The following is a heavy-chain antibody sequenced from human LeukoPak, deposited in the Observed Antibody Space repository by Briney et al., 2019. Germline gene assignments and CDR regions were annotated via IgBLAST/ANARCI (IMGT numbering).Heavy chain of an antibody. J-gene: IGHJ4*02. Sequence: PGGSLRLSCAASGFTFSSYAMTWVRQAPGKGLEWVSSITGGGDNTYYADSVKGRFTVSRDNSKNTLYLQMNSLRPEDTAVYYCAKVRVAARECLDYWGQGTLVTVSS. CDR2: ITGGGDNT. CDR1: GFTFSSYA. V-gene: IGHV3-23*01. CDR3: AKVRVAARECLDY. D-gene: IGHD6-6*01.